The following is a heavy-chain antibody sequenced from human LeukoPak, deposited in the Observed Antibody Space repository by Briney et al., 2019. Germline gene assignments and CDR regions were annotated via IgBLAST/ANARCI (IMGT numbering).Heavy chain of an antibody. D-gene: IGHD2-2*01. CDR3: ARPVGYCSSTSCPPAY. CDR2: ISSSSDST. V-gene: IGHV3-48*01. CDR1: GFTFGGYS. Sequence: GGSLRLSCAASGFTFGGYSMIWVRQAPGKGLEWVSYISSSSDSTYYADSVKGRFTISRDNSKNSLYLQMNSLRAEDTAMYCCARPVGYCSSTSCPPAYWGQGTLVTVSS. J-gene: IGHJ4*02.